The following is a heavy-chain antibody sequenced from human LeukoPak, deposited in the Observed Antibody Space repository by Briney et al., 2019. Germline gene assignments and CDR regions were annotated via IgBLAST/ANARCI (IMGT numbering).Heavy chain of an antibody. D-gene: IGHD1-1*01. V-gene: IGHV3-21*01. CDR2: ISSSSSYI. Sequence: PGGSLRLSCAASGFTFSSYSMNWVRKAPGKGLEWVSSISSSSSYIYYADSVKGRFTISRDNAKNSLYLQMNSLRAEDTAVYYCARDPQGTTGTTGGMDVWGKGTTVTVSS. CDR3: ARDPQGTTGTTGGMDV. J-gene: IGHJ6*04. CDR1: GFTFSSYS.